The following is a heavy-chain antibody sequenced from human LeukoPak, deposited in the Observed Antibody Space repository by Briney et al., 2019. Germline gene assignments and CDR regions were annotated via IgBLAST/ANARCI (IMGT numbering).Heavy chain of an antibody. CDR2: IYYSGST. J-gene: IGHJ4*02. V-gene: IGHV4-39*01. Sequence: SETLSLTCTVSGGSITSSNYFWGWIRQPPGKGLEWIGSIYYSGSTYYNPSLKSRVTISVDTSKNQFSLKLSSVTAADTAVYYCARGRLRWLRRLDYWGQGTLVTVSS. D-gene: IGHD5-12*01. CDR1: GGSITSSNYF. CDR3: ARGRLRWLRRLDY.